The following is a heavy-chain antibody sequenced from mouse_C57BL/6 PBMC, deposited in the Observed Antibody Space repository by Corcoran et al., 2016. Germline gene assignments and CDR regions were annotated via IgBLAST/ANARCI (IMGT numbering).Heavy chain of an antibody. J-gene: IGHJ1*03. CDR2: ITTYSGLP. D-gene: IGHD1-1*01. Sequence: QIQLVQSGPELKKPGETVKISCKASGYTFTTYGMSWVKQAPGKGLKWMGGITTYSGLPTYADDFKGRFAFSLETSASTAYLQINNLKNEDTATYFCASSGYGSSYWYFDVWGTGTTVTVSS. CDR3: ASSGYGSSYWYFDV. V-gene: IGHV9-3*01. CDR1: GYTFTTYG.